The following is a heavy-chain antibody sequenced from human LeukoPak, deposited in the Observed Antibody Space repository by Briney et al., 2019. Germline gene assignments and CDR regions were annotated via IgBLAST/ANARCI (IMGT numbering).Heavy chain of an antibody. V-gene: IGHV3-21*01. CDR1: GFTFSTYG. CDR2: ISSISTYT. J-gene: IGHJ4*02. D-gene: IGHD3-3*01. Sequence: KSGGSLRLSCAASGFTFSTYGMIWVRQAPGKGPEWVSSISSISTYTHYADAVKGRFTISRDNTKNSLYLQMNSLRAEDTAVYYCARTHIPQYDFWTASIWGQGTLVAVSS. CDR3: ARTHIPQYDFWTASI.